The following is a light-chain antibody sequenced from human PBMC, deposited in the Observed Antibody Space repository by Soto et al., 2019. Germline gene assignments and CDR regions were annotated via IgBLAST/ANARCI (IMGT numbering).Light chain of an antibody. CDR1: QSVSSNY. CDR2: GAF. V-gene: IGKV3-20*01. Sequence: EIVLTQSPGTLSLSPGEGATLSCRASQSVSSNYLAWYQRKPGQAPRLLIYGAFSRATGIPDRFSGGGSGAHFTLTITRLEPEDFAVYFCQQYASSPRTFGQGTKVDIK. J-gene: IGKJ1*01. CDR3: QQYASSPRT.